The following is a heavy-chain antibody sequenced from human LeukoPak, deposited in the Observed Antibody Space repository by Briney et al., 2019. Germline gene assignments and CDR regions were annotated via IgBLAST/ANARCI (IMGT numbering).Heavy chain of an antibody. J-gene: IGHJ6*02. CDR3: ARDRAPDRGPYYYYYGMDV. D-gene: IGHD1-14*01. V-gene: IGHV4-59*01. Sequence: KPSETLSLTCTVSGGSISSYYWSWIRQPPGKGLEWIGYIYYSGRTNYNPSLKSRVTISVDTSKNQFSLKLSSVTAADTAVYYCARDRAPDRGPYYYYYGMDVWGQGTTVTVS. CDR1: GGSISSYY. CDR2: IYYSGRT.